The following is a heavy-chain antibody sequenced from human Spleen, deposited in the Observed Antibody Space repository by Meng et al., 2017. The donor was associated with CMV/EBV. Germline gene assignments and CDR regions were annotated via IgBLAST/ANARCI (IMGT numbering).Heavy chain of an antibody. V-gene: IGHV4-59*01. CDR3: AREPDY. CDR1: GGSISGYY. Sequence: GSLRLSCTVSGGSISGYYWTWVRQPPGKGLEWIGYIYYKGDTKYNPSLKSPVTMSVDTSKNQFSLKLTSVTATDTAVYFCAREPDYWGQGILVTVS. CDR2: IYYKGDT. J-gene: IGHJ4*02.